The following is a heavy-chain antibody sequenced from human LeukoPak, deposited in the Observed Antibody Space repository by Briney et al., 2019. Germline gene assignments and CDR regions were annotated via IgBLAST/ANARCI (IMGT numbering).Heavy chain of an antibody. CDR3: ARGGSYDYGDYGGFDP. CDR2: IYHSGST. CDR1: GGSISSSNW. J-gene: IGHJ5*02. D-gene: IGHD4-17*01. V-gene: IGHV4-4*02. Sequence: SETLSLTCAVSGGSISSSNWWSWVRQPPGKGLEWIGEIYHSGSTYYNPSLKSRVTISVDTSKNQFSLKLSSVTAADTAVYYCARGGSYDYGDYGGFDPWGQGTLVTVSS.